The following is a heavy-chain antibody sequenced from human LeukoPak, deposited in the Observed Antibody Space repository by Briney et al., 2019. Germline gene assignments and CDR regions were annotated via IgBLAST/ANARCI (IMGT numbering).Heavy chain of an antibody. CDR1: GYTLTELS. CDR2: FDPEDGET. V-gene: IGHV1-24*01. Sequence: ASVKVSCRVSGYTLTELSMHWVRQAPGKGLEWMGSFDPEDGETIYAQKFQGRVTMTEDTSTDTAYMELSSLRSEDTAVYYCATQPPGFQLGDYYYYYYHMDVWGKGTTVTVSS. D-gene: IGHD3-10*01. CDR3: ATQPPGFQLGDYYYYYYHMDV. J-gene: IGHJ6*03.